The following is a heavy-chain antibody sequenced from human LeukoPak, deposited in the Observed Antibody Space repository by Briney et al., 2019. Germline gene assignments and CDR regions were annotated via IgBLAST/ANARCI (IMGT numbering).Heavy chain of an antibody. D-gene: IGHD3-9*01. Sequence: PSETLSLICTVSGGSISSSSYYWGWIRQPPGKGLEWIGSIYYSGSTYYNPSLKSRVTISVDTSKNQFSLKLSSVTAADTAVYYCASRTYYDILTGLNFDYWGQGTLVTVSS. CDR2: IYYSGST. J-gene: IGHJ4*02. V-gene: IGHV4-39*01. CDR1: GGSISSSSYY. CDR3: ASRTYYDILTGLNFDY.